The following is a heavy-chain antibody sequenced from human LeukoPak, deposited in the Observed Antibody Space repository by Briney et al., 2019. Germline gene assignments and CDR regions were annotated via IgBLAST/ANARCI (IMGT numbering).Heavy chain of an antibody. CDR3: AASGYSYGYGSFDY. D-gene: IGHD5-18*01. CDR1: GGSFSGYY. V-gene: IGHV4-34*01. Sequence: SETLPLTCAVYGGSFSGYYWSWIRQPPGKGLEWIGEINHSGSTNYNPSLKSRVTISVDTSKNQFSLKLSSVTAADTAVYYCAASGYSYGYGSFDYWGQGTLVTVSS. CDR2: INHSGST. J-gene: IGHJ4*02.